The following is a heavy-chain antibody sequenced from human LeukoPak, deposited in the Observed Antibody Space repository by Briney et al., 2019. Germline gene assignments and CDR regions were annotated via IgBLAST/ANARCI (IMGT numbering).Heavy chain of an antibody. D-gene: IGHD6-13*01. J-gene: IGHJ3*02. CDR2: IYYSGST. CDR1: GYSISSGYY. CDR3: ARLDSSSWPYAFDI. Sequence: PSETLSLTCTVSGYSISSGYYWGWIRQPPGKGLEWIGSIYYSGSTYYNPSLKSRVTISVDTSKNQFSLKLSSVTAADTAVYYCARLDSSSWPYAFDIWGQGTMVTVSS. V-gene: IGHV4-38-2*02.